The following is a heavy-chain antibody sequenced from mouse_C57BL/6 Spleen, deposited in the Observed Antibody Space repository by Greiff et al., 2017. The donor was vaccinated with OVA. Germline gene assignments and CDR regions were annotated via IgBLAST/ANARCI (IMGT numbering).Heavy chain of an antibody. V-gene: IGHV14-1*01. Sequence: VQLQQSGAELVRPGASVKLSCTASGFNIKDYYMHWVKQRPEQGLEWIGRIDPEDGDTEYAPKFQGKATMTADTSSNTAYLQLSSLTSEDTAVYYCTNHYYGSSLFAYWGQGTLVTVSA. D-gene: IGHD1-1*01. CDR2: IDPEDGDT. CDR3: TNHYYGSSLFAY. CDR1: GFNIKDYY. J-gene: IGHJ3*01.